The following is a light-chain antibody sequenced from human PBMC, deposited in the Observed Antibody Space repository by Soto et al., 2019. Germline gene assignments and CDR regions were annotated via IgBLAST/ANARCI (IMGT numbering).Light chain of an antibody. CDR1: SSNVGGYNY. V-gene: IGLV2-14*01. J-gene: IGLJ1*01. CDR2: DVS. Sequence: SALRQPASVSGSPGQSITFSCTVTSSNVGGYNYVSWYQQHPGKAPKLMIYDVSNRPSGVSNRFSGSKSGNTASLTISGLQAEDEADYYCSSYTSSSTPYVFGTGTKVTVL. CDR3: SSYTSSSTPYV.